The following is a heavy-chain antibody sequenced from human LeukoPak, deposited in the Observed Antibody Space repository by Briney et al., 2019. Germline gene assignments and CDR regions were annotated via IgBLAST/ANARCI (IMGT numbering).Heavy chain of an antibody. J-gene: IGHJ4*02. CDR1: GFTFSSYG. CDR3: ARRSGVAVAGAFDY. Sequence: GGSLRLSCAASGFTFSSYGMSWVRQAPGKGLEWVSAISGSGGSTYYADSVKGRFTISRDNAKNSLYLQMNSLRAEDTAVYFCARRSGVAVAGAFDYWGQGTLVTVSS. V-gene: IGHV3-23*01. D-gene: IGHD6-19*01. CDR2: ISGSGGST.